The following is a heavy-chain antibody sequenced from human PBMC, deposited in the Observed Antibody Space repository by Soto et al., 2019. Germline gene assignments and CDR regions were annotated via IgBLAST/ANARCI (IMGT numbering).Heavy chain of an antibody. CDR3: ARDRNSNPNYYYYYMDV. D-gene: IGHD4-4*01. CDR1: GFTFSSYG. J-gene: IGHJ6*03. V-gene: IGHV3-33*01. Sequence: QVQLVESGGGVVQSGRSLRLSCAASGFTFSSYGMHWVRQAPGKGLEWVAVIWYDGSNKYYGKSVKGRFTIFRDNSKNTVYLQMNSLTAEDTAVYYCARDRNSNPNYYYYYMDVCGKGTTVTVSS. CDR2: IWYDGSNK.